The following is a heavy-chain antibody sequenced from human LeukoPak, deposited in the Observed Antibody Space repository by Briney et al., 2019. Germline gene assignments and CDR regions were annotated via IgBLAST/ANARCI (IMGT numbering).Heavy chain of an antibody. Sequence: GGSLRLSCAASGFTFSSYSMSWVRQAPGKGLEWVSFISRDSTDIYHADSVKARFTISRDNAKDSLYLQMNNLRAEDTAIYYCAKDLPAAVDWGQGTLVTVSS. CDR1: GFTFSSYS. D-gene: IGHD2-2*01. CDR3: AKDLPAAVD. J-gene: IGHJ4*02. CDR2: ISRDSTDI. V-gene: IGHV3-21*01.